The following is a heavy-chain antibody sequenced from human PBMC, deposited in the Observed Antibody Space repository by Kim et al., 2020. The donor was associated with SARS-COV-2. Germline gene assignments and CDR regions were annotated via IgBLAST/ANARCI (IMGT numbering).Heavy chain of an antibody. CDR1: GGSISGSY. V-gene: IGHV4-59*08. CDR3: AAHAHFGDLFDY. Sequence: SETLSLTCTVSGGSISGSYWSWIRQTPGKGLEWIGCIYHSGNTKYNPSLKSRITISVDTSKNQFSLKLSSVTAADAAAYYCAAHAHFGDLFDYWGQGTL. CDR2: IYHSGNT. J-gene: IGHJ4*02. D-gene: IGHD4-17*01.